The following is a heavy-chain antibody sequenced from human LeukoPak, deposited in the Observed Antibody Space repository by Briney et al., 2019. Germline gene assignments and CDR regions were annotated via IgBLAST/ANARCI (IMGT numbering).Heavy chain of an antibody. CDR3: TGSTSYVSGSYYNSGMDV. CDR1: GGSISSYY. Sequence: SETLSLTCTVSGGSISSYYWSWIRQPPGKGLEWIGEIYQSGNSNYSPSLESRVTISVDKSKNQFSLRLTSVTAADTAVYYCTGSTSYVSGSYYNSGMDVWGQGTTVTVSS. CDR2: IYQSGNS. D-gene: IGHD3-10*01. V-gene: IGHV4-59*12. J-gene: IGHJ6*02.